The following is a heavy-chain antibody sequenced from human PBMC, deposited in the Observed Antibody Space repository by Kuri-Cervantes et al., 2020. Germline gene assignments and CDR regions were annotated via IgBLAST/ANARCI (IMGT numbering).Heavy chain of an antibody. V-gene: IGHV3-23*01. CDR2: ISGSGGST. Sequence: GESLKISCAASGFTFSSYAMSWVRQAPGKELEWVSAISGSGGSTYYADSVKGRFTISRDNSKNTLYLQMNSLRAEDTAVYYCAKAPFLGGWYPFDYWGQGTLVTVSS. J-gene: IGHJ4*02. D-gene: IGHD6-19*01. CDR3: AKAPFLGGWYPFDY. CDR1: GFTFSSYA.